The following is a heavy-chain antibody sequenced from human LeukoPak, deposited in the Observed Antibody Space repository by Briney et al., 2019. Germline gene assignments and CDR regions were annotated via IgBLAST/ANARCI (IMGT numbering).Heavy chain of an antibody. D-gene: IGHD2-2*02. V-gene: IGHV1-46*01. CDR1: GGTFSSYA. CDR3: ARGTGYCSSTSCYIPYRGHWFDP. CDR2: INPSGGST. J-gene: IGHJ5*02. Sequence: ASVKVSCKASGGTFSSYAISWVRQAPGQGLEWMGIINPSGGSTSYAQKFQGRVTMTRDMSTSTVYMELSSLRSEDTAVYYCARGTGYCSSTSCYIPYRGHWFDPWGQGTLVTVSS.